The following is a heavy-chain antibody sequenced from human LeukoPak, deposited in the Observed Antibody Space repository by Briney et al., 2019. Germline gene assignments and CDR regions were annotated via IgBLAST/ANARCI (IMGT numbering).Heavy chain of an antibody. CDR3: AQECVDSTGYYYVPNWFDP. Sequence: PGGSLRVSCVASGFTFSSYWMSWVRQAPGKGLEWVANIKQDGSAKYYVDSVKGRFTISRDNAKNSLYLHMNSLRADDTAVYYCAQECVDSTGYYYVPNWFDPWGQGTLVTVSS. D-gene: IGHD3-22*01. CDR2: IKQDGSAK. CDR1: GFTFSSYW. V-gene: IGHV3-7*01. J-gene: IGHJ5*02.